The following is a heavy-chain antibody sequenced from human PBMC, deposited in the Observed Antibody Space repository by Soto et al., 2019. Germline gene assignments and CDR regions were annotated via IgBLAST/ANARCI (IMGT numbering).Heavy chain of an antibody. CDR3: LNGDYY. V-gene: IGHV3-48*01. Sequence: EEQLVESGGGLVQPGGSLRLSCAASGFSFSTHYRNWGRQTPGKGLEWVSAINRDSTVIKYADSVKGRFTISRDNARNSLSLQMNSLRAGDTAVYYCLNGDYYVGPGTLVTVSS. CDR2: INRDSTVI. D-gene: IGHD3-16*01. J-gene: IGHJ4*02. CDR1: GFSFSTHY.